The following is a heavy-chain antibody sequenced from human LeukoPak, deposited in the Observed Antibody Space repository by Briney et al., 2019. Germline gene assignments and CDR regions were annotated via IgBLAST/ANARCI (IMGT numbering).Heavy chain of an antibody. CDR2: IYYSGST. CDR3: ARHTDIAPLSSLKY. V-gene: IGHV4-59*08. D-gene: IGHD6-13*01. Sequence: SETLSLTCTVSGGSISSYYWSWIRQPPGKGQEWIGYIYYSGSTNYNPSLKSRVTISVDTSKNQFSLKLSSVTAADTAVYYCARHTDIAPLSSLKYWGQGTLVIVSS. J-gene: IGHJ4*02. CDR1: GGSISSYY.